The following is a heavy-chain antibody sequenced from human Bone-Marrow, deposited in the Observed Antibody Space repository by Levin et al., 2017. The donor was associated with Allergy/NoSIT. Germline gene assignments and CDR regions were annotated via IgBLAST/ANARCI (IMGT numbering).Heavy chain of an antibody. V-gene: IGHV3-30-3*01. CDR3: ATGLMSSSGWSSLLDY. D-gene: IGHD6-19*01. Sequence: SGGSLRLSCAASGFTFSSYAMHWVRQAPGKGLEWVAVISYDGSNKYYADSVKGRFTISRDNSKNTLYLQMNSLRAEDTAVYYCATGLMSSSGWSSLLDYWGQGTLVTVSS. CDR1: GFTFSSYA. J-gene: IGHJ4*02. CDR2: ISYDGSNK.